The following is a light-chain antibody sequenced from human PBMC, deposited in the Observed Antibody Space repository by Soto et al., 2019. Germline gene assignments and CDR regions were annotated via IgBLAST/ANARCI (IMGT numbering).Light chain of an antibody. J-gene: IGKJ4*01. CDR2: DAS. CDR3: QRRSDWPST. Sequence: DIVLTHSPATLSLSPGERATLSCRASQSVSRYLAWYQQKPGQAPRLLIYDASNRATGIPARFSGSGSGTDFTLTISSLEPEDFAVYDCQRRSDWPSTFGGGTKVEI. V-gene: IGKV3-11*01. CDR1: QSVSRY.